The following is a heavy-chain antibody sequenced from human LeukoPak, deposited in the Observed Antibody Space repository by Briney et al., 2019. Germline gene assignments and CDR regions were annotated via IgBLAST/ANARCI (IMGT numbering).Heavy chain of an antibody. V-gene: IGHV3-23*01. D-gene: IGHD2-15*01. CDR1: GFTFSSYA. CDR2: ISGSGGST. Sequence: GGSLRLSCAASGFTFSSYAMSWVRQAPGKGLEWVSAISGSGGSTYYADSVKGRFTISRDNSENTLYLQMNSLRAEDTAVYYCAKDPLDCSGGSCFIDYWGQGTLVTVSS. CDR3: AKDPLDCSGGSCFIDY. J-gene: IGHJ4*02.